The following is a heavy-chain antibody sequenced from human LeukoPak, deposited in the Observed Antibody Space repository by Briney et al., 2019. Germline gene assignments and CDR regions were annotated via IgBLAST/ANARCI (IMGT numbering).Heavy chain of an antibody. V-gene: IGHV3-23*01. CDR2: ISGSGGST. D-gene: IGHD2-2*02. J-gene: IGHJ5*02. CDR1: GFTFSSYA. Sequence: GGSLRLSCAASGFTFSSYAMSWVRQAPGKGLEWVSAISGSGGSTYYADSVKGRFTISRDNSKNTLYLQMNSLRAEDTAVYYCAKDKDIVVVPAAILLSGGWFDPWGQGTLVTVSS. CDR3: AKDKDIVVVPAAILLSGGWFDP.